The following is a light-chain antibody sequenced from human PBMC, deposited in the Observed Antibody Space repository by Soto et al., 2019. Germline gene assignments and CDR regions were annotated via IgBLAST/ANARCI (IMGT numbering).Light chain of an antibody. J-gene: IGKJ1*01. CDR1: QSVSSN. Sequence: EIVMTQSPATLSVSPGERATLSCRASQSVSSNLAWYQQKPGQAPRLLIYGASTRATGIPARFRGSGSGTEFTLTISSLQSEDFAVYYCQQYNNWPRRTFGQGTTVAIK. V-gene: IGKV3-15*01. CDR2: GAS. CDR3: QQYNNWPRRT.